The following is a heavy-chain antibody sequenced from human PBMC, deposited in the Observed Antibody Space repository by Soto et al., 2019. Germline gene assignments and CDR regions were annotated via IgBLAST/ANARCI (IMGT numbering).Heavy chain of an antibody. CDR2: TYYRSKWYN. CDR1: GDSVSSNSAA. Sequence: SQTLSLTCAISGDSVSSNSAAWNWIRQSPSRGLEWLGRTYYRSKWYNDYAVSVKSRITINPDTSKNQFSLQLNSVTPEDTAVYYCARELFGVVIISYYYYMDVWQRDHGHRLL. V-gene: IGHV6-1*01. D-gene: IGHD3-3*01. J-gene: IGHJ6*03. CDR3: ARELFGVVIISYYYYMDV.